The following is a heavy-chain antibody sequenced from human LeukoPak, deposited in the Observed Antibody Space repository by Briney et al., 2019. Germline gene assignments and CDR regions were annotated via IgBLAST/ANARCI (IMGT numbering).Heavy chain of an antibody. D-gene: IGHD4-17*01. V-gene: IGHV4-34*08. CDR1: GFTFSSYA. Sequence: GSLRLSCAASGFTFSSYAMTWVRQPPGKGLEWIGEVHHSGRTNYNPSLKSRVSMSVDKSKNQFSLKLTSVTAADTAVYYCARNGDYSADSWGQGTLLTVSS. J-gene: IGHJ4*02. CDR3: ARNGDYSADS. CDR2: VHHSGRT.